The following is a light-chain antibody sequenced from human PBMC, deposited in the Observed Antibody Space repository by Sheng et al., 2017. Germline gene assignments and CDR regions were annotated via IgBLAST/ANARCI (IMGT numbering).Light chain of an antibody. CDR2: AAS. CDR1: QSISSY. CDR3: QQSYSTPIT. Sequence: DIQMTQSPSSLSASVGDRVTITCRASQSISSYLNWYQQKPGKAPKLLIYAASSLQSGVPSRFSGSGSGTDFTLTISSLQPEDFATYYCQQSYSTPITFGRRTRLEIK. J-gene: IGKJ5*01. V-gene: IGKV1-39*01.